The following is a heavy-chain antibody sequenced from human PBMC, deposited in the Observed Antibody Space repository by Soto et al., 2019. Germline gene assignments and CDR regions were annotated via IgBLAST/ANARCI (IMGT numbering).Heavy chain of an antibody. J-gene: IGHJ4*02. D-gene: IGHD5-12*01. V-gene: IGHV3-23*01. Sequence: EVQLLESGGGLVQPGGSLRLSCAASGFTFSTYSMAWVRQAPGKGLAWVSSLSGGGANTFYADSVKGRFTISVDNSKNTVYLQMNSLRVEDTAVYYCARWDGYGDEWGQGTLVTVSS. CDR1: GFTFSTYS. CDR2: LSGGGANT. CDR3: ARWDGYGDE.